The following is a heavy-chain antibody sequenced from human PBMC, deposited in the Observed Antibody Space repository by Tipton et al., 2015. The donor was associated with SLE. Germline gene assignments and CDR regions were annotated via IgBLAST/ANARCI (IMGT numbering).Heavy chain of an antibody. V-gene: IGHV4-61*02. CDR2: IHASGST. J-gene: IGHJ4*02. Sequence: TLSLTRTVSGGSISGTYYWNWIRQSAGKGLEWIGRIHASGSTNYNPSLKSRVTISVDTSKNQFSLKLSSVTAADTAVYYCASFDPDYWGQGTLVTVSS. CDR3: ASFDPDY. CDR1: GGSISGTYY.